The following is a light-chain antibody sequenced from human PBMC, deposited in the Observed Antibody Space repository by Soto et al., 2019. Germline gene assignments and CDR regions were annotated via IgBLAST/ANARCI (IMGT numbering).Light chain of an antibody. CDR1: QSVRSSS. J-gene: IGKJ1*01. CDR3: QQYGDSRDTDRWT. Sequence: EIVLTQSPGTLSLSPGERASLSCRASQSVRSSSLAWYQQKPGQPPRLLIYGASSRATGIPDRFSGSGSGTDFTLTISRLEPEDFAVYFCQQYGDSRDTDRWTFGPGTKVEIK. CDR2: GAS. V-gene: IGKV3-20*01.